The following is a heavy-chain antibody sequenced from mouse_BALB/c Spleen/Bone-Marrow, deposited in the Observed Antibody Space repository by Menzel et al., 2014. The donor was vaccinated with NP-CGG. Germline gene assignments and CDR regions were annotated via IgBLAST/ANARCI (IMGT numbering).Heavy chain of an antibody. Sequence: EVKLVESGGGLVKPGGSLKLSCAASGFTFSSYTMSWVRQTPEKRLEWVATISSGGSYTYYPDSVKGRFTISRDNAKNTLYLQMSSLKSEDTAMYYCTRDPFYYGSSYAMGYWGQGTSVTVSS. V-gene: IGHV5-6-4*01. CDR1: GFTFSSYT. D-gene: IGHD1-1*01. J-gene: IGHJ4*01. CDR3: TRDPFYYGSSYAMGY. CDR2: ISSGGSYT.